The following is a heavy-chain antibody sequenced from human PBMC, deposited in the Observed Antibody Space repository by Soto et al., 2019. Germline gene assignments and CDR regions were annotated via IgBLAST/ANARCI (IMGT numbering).Heavy chain of an antibody. CDR3: ARDGYCSGGSCYGAMSAFDI. D-gene: IGHD2-15*01. Sequence: PSQTLSLTCAISGDSVSSNSAAWNWTRQSPSRGLEWLGRTYYRSKWYNDYAVSVKSRITINPDTSKNQFSLQLNSVTPEDTAVYYCARDGYCSGGSCYGAMSAFDIWGQGTMVTVSS. CDR2: TYYRSKWYN. CDR1: GDSVSSNSAA. V-gene: IGHV6-1*01. J-gene: IGHJ3*02.